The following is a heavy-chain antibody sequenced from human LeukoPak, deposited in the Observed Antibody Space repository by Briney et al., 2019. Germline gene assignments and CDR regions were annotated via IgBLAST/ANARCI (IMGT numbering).Heavy chain of an antibody. D-gene: IGHD3-10*01. CDR2: IVTGGLPT. CDR1: GFTFSSYA. J-gene: IGHJ6*02. V-gene: IGHV3-23*01. Sequence: PGGSLRLSCAASGFTFSSYAMRWVRQAPGKGLEWVSTIVTGGLPTYYADSVKGRFAISRDNSKNTLYLQMNSLRADDTAVYYCARRSTSGNFYSGMDVWGQGTTVTVS. CDR3: ARRSTSGNFYSGMDV.